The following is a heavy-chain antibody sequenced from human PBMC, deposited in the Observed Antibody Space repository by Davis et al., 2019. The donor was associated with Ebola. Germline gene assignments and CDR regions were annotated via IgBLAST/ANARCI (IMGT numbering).Heavy chain of an antibody. CDR2: VSSSGSTI. D-gene: IGHD3-3*01. CDR1: GFTFSSYS. J-gene: IGHJ6*02. CDR3: ARGWYYGDV. Sequence: GESLKISCAASGFTFSSYSMNWVRQAPGKGLEWVSYVSSSGSTIYYADSVKGRFTISRDNAKNSLYQQMNSLRDEDTAVYYCARGWYYGDVWGQGTTVTVSS. V-gene: IGHV3-48*02.